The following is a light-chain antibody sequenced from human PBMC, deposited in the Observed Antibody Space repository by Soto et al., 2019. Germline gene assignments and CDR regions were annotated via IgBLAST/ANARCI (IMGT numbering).Light chain of an antibody. CDR2: AAS. Sequence: DIQMTQTPSSLSASVGDRVTTTCRASEGISNYLAWYQQKPGKGPKLLIYAASTLQSGVPSRFSGGGSGPDFALTISSPQPVVAATYYCEESNCAPPSFGTGTKVDIE. J-gene: IGKJ3*01. CDR1: EGISNY. V-gene: IGKV1-27*01. CDR3: EESNCAPPS.